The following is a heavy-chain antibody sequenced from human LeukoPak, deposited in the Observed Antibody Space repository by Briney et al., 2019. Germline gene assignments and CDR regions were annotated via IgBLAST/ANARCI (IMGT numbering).Heavy chain of an antibody. J-gene: IGHJ4*02. Sequence: GGSLRLSCAASGFTFSSYGMHWVRQAPGKGLESVALIWYDSSNRYYADSVKGRFTISRDNSKSTLYLQMNSLRAEDTAVYYCARNARPVGATTVDYWGQGTLVTVSS. V-gene: IGHV3-33*01. CDR1: GFTFSSYG. CDR2: IWYDSSNR. D-gene: IGHD1-26*01. CDR3: ARNARPVGATTVDY.